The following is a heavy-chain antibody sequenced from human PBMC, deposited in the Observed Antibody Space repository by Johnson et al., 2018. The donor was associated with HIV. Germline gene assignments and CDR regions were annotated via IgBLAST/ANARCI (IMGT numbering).Heavy chain of an antibody. Sequence: VQLVESGGGLIQPGGSLRLSCAASGFTVSSNYMHWVRQAPGKGLLWVSRINSDGSSTNYADSVKGRFTISRDNSKNTLYLQMNSLRAEDTAVYYCAKGLAAFFAFDIWGQGTMVTVSS. CDR3: AKGLAAFFAFDI. J-gene: IGHJ3*02. CDR1: GFTVSSNY. D-gene: IGHD3-3*01. CDR2: INSDGSST. V-gene: IGHV3-53*01.